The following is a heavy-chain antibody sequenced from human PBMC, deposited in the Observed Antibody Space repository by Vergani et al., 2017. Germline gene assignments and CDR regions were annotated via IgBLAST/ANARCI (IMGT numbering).Heavy chain of an antibody. CDR2: IIPIFGTA. CDR1: GGTFSSYA. CDR3: ARDRGTVSPHADAFDI. V-gene: IGHV1-69*14. Sequence: QVQLVQSGAEVKKPGSSVKVSCKASGGTFSSYAISWVRQAPGQGLEWMGRIIPIFGTANYAQKFQGRVTITADKSTSTAYMELSSLRSEETAVYYCARDRGTVSPHADAFDIWGQGTMVTVSS. J-gene: IGHJ3*02. D-gene: IGHD1-7*01.